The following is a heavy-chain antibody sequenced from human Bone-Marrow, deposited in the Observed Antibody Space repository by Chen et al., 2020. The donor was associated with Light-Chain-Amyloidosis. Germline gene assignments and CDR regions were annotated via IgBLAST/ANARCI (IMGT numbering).Heavy chain of an antibody. J-gene: IGHJ4*02. CDR2: MIPSGST. V-gene: IGHV4-34*01. CDR3: ATGENNYVYSAGHSFPY. D-gene: IGHD3-10*02. CDR1: GGSFSGYY. Sequence: QVQLQQWGAGLLKPSETLSLTCAVYGGSFSGYYWNWIRQPPGKGLEWIGEMIPSGSTNYSPFPKSRVPISLDTSQSQFSLNLSSMTAADTAVYYCATGENNYVYSAGHSFPYWGQGALVTVSS.